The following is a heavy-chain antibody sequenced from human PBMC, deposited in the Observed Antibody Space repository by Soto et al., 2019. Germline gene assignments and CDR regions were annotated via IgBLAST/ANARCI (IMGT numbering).Heavy chain of an antibody. D-gene: IGHD1-26*01. CDR1: RFTFSSYS. Sequence: GGSLRLSCAASRFTFSSYSMNWVRQAPGKGLEWVSYISSSSSTIYYADSVKGRFTISRDNAKNSLYLQMNSLRDEDTAVYYCARGTSGAIAPYYFDNWGQGSLGTVSS. J-gene: IGHJ4*02. CDR3: ARGTSGAIAPYYFDN. V-gene: IGHV3-48*02. CDR2: ISSSSSTI.